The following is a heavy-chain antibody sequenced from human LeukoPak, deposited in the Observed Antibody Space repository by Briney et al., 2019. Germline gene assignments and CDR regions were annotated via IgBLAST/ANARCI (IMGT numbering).Heavy chain of an antibody. CDR3: LVILTEPTSPSPDGLDI. CDR2: IDSDDGST. Sequence: GGSLRLSCAASGFTFSRDWIHWVRQVPGKGRVWVSRIDSDDGSTSYADSVKGRFTISRDNAKKTLYLQMNSLRVEDTAVYYCLVILTEPTSPSPDGLDIWGQGTMVTVSS. D-gene: IGHD2-15*01. V-gene: IGHV3-74*01. CDR1: GFTFSRDW. J-gene: IGHJ3*02.